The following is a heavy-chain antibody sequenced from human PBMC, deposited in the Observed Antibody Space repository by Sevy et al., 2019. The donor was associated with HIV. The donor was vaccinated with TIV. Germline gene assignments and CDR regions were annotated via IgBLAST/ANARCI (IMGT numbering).Heavy chain of an antibody. CDR1: GYSISSGCY. CDR2: IYHSGST. D-gene: IGHD3-10*01. CDR3: ARDFKYYGSGTLFNYYGMDV. Sequence: SETLSLTCAVSGYSISSGCYWGWIRQPPGKGLEWIGSIYHSGSTYYNPSLKSRVTISVDTSKNQFSLKLSSVTAADTAVYYCARDFKYYGSGTLFNYYGMDVLGQGTAVTVSS. V-gene: IGHV4-38-2*02. J-gene: IGHJ6*02.